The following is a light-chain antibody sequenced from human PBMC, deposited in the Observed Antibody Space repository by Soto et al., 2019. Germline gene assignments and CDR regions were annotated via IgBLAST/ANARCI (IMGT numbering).Light chain of an antibody. CDR2: GAS. V-gene: IGKV3-15*01. J-gene: IGKJ1*01. CDR3: QQYNNWPRT. Sequence: EIVLTQSPGTLSLSPGERATLSCGASQSLTTNLAWYQQKPGQPPRLLIYGASTRATGIPARFSGSGSGTEFTLTISSLQSEDFAVYYCQQYNNWPRTFGQGTKVDIK. CDR1: QSLTTN.